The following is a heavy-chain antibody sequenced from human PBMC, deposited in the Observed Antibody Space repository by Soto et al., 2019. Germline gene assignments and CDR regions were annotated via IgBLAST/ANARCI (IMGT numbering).Heavy chain of an antibody. CDR3: ARQGYYDSSGSVYFDY. V-gene: IGHV1-69*01. CDR2: IIPIFGTA. Sequence: SVKVSCKASGGTFSSYAISWLRQAPGQGLEWMGGIIPIFGTANYAQKFQGRVTITADESTSTAYMELSSLRSEDTAVYYCARQGYYDSSGSVYFDYWGQGTLVTVSS. D-gene: IGHD3-22*01. CDR1: GGTFSSYA. J-gene: IGHJ4*02.